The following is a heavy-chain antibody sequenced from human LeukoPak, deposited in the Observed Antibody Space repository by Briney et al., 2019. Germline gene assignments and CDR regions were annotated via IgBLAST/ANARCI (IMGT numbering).Heavy chain of an antibody. CDR2: MYYSGTT. J-gene: IGHJ5*01. CDR3: ATSSSSYYGGHNWFDS. CDR1: GGSISSSSYY. D-gene: IGHD3-10*01. V-gene: IGHV4-39*07. Sequence: SSETLSLTCTVSGGSISSSSYYWGWIRQPPGKGLEWIGSMYYSGTTYYNPSLKSRISISVDTSKNQFSLNLSSVTAADTAIYYCATSSSSYYGGHNWFDSWGQGTLVTVSS.